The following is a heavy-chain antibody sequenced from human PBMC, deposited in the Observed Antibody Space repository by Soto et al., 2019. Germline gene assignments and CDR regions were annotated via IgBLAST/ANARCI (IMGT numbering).Heavy chain of an antibody. D-gene: IGHD2-15*01. V-gene: IGHV4-39*01. Sequence: QLQLQESGPGLVKPSETLSLTCTVSGGSISSRSYYWGWIRQPPGKGLEWIGSISYSGSTYYSPSLKSRVTISVDTSKNQFSLKLSSVTAADTAMYYCARHQYCSGDNCYFRFDPWGQGTLVTVSS. J-gene: IGHJ5*02. CDR1: GGSISSRSYY. CDR3: ARHQYCSGDNCYFRFDP. CDR2: ISYSGST.